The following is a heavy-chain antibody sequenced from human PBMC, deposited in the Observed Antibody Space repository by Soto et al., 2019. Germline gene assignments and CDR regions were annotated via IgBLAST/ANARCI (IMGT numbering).Heavy chain of an antibody. CDR2: IYSSGSS. J-gene: IGHJ6*02. CDR3: ARDGAAVRGGGMDV. Sequence: SETLSLTCTVSGGSISSYYWSWVRQPPGKGLEWIGYIYSSGSSTYNPSLKSRVTLSVDTSKNQFSLKLRSVTAADTAVYYCARDGAAVRGGGMDVWGQGTTVTSP. V-gene: IGHV4-59*01. CDR1: GGSISSYY. D-gene: IGHD6-13*01.